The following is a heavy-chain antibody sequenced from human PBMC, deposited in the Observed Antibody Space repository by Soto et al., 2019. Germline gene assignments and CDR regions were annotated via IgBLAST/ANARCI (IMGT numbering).Heavy chain of an antibody. CDR2: ISGSGGST. V-gene: IGHV3-23*01. CDR1: GFTFSSYA. CDR3: AKRNGECGGDCYRRAGYFQH. J-gene: IGHJ1*01. D-gene: IGHD2-21*02. Sequence: EVQLLESGGGLVQPGGSLRLSCAASGFTFSSYAMSWVRQAPGKGLEWVSAISGSGGSTYYADSVKGRFTISRDNSKNRLSRQVNSLSAEDTAVYYCAKRNGECGGDCYRRAGYFQHWGQGTLVTVSS.